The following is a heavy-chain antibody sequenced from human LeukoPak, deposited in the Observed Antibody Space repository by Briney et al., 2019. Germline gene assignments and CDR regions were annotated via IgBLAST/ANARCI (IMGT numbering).Heavy chain of an antibody. CDR2: ISSSSSTI. V-gene: IGHV3-48*04. CDR3: AREGVYYDFWCADYTPFDY. J-gene: IGHJ4*02. D-gene: IGHD3-3*01. Sequence: GGSLRLSCAASGFTFSSYSMNWLRQAPGKGLEWVSYISSSSSTIYYADSVRGRFTISGDNAKNSLSLQMNSLRAEDTAVYYCAREGVYYDFWCADYTPFDYWGQGTVVPVSS. CDR1: GFTFSSYS.